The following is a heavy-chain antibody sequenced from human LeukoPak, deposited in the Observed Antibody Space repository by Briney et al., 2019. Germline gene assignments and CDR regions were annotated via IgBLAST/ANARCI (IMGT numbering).Heavy chain of an antibody. Sequence: PGGSLRLSCAASGFTVSSNYMSWVRQAPGKGLEWVSSISSSSSYIDHADSVKGRFTISRDNAENSLYLQMNSLRDEDTAVYYCASSSYGSGRYGMAVWGQGPTVTVSS. CDR3: ASSSYGSGRYGMAV. D-gene: IGHD3-10*01. J-gene: IGHJ6*02. CDR1: GFTVSSNY. V-gene: IGHV3-21*01. CDR2: ISSSSSYI.